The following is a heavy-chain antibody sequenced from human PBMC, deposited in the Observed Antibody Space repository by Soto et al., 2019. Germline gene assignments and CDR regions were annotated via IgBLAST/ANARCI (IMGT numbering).Heavy chain of an antibody. CDR3: ATLSVSLSGTYGKHV. D-gene: IGHD5-12*01. Sequence: PSETLSLTCSVSGYSRSSSKYCWAWIRQPPGKGLEWIGSMFYSGLTYYNPSLKSRVTLSVDTSKNQFSVKLNSVTAADTAVYYRATLSVSLSGTYGKHVWGQGTTVTVSS. J-gene: IGHJ6*02. V-gene: IGHV4-39*01. CDR1: GYSRSSSKYC. CDR2: MFYSGLT.